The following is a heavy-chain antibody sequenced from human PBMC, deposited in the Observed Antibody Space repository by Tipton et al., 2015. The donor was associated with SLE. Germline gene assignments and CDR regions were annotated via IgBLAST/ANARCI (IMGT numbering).Heavy chain of an antibody. CDR2: IYYSGST. V-gene: IGHV4-61*10. CDR1: GGSISSGSYY. CDR3: ARADSIQVYFQH. D-gene: IGHD3-3*02. Sequence: LRLSCTVSGGSISSGSYYWSWIRQPAGKGLEWIGYIYYSGSTNYNPSLKSRVTISVDTSKNQFSLKLSSVTAADTAVYYCARADSIQVYFQHWGQGTLVTVSS. J-gene: IGHJ1*01.